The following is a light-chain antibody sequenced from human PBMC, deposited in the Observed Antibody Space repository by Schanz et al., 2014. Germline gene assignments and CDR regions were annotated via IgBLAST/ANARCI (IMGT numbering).Light chain of an antibody. CDR3: QQPGS. Sequence: DFQMTQSPSSLSASVGDRVTITCRASQSVGTRLAWYQQKPGQAPKVLIHDASSLESGVPSRFSGSGSGTEFTLTISSLQPEDFATYFCQQPGSFGGGTKVEI. CDR1: QSVGTR. V-gene: IGKV1-5*01. J-gene: IGKJ4*01. CDR2: DAS.